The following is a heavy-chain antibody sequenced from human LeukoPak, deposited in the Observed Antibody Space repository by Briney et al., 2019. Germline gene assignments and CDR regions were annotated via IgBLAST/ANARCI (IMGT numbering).Heavy chain of an antibody. Sequence: SETLSLTCSVSGDSMSDDFWIWIRLPAGKGLEWIGRISTRGSTNYSPSLKSRVTMSVDTSKKHFSLRLNSVTAADTAVYYCARGDYGGNIFEYWGQGILVTVSS. CDR2: ISTRGST. V-gene: IGHV4-4*07. CDR3: ARGDYGGNIFEY. J-gene: IGHJ4*02. CDR1: GDSMSDDF. D-gene: IGHD4-23*01.